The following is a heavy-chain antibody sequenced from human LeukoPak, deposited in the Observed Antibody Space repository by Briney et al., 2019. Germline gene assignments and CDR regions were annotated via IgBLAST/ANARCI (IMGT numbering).Heavy chain of an antibody. Sequence: SETLSLTCTISGGSISSSSYYWGWIRQPPGKGLEWIGSIYYSGSTYYNPSLKSRVTISVDTSKSQFSLKLSSVTAADTAVYYCASGVDYDFWSGYYTSWFDPWGQGTLVTVSS. CDR2: IYYSGST. V-gene: IGHV4-39*01. CDR1: GGSISSSSYY. D-gene: IGHD3-3*01. J-gene: IGHJ5*02. CDR3: ASGVDYDFWSGYYTSWFDP.